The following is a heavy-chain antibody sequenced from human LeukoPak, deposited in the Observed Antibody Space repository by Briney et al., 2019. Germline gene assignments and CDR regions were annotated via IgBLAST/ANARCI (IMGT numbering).Heavy chain of an antibody. Sequence: GASVKVSCKASGYTFTSYGISWVRQAPGQGLEWMGWISAYNGNTNYAQKLQGRVTMTTDTSTSTAYMVLRSLRSDDTAVYYCARGPQLWALDYYYYGMDVWGQGTTVTVSS. J-gene: IGHJ6*02. CDR3: ARGPQLWALDYYYYGMDV. CDR1: GYTFTSYG. CDR2: ISAYNGNT. V-gene: IGHV1-18*01. D-gene: IGHD5-18*01.